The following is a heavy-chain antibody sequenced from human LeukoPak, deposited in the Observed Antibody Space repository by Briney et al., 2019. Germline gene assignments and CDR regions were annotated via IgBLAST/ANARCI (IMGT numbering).Heavy chain of an antibody. J-gene: IGHJ3*02. CDR1: GGSITSGSYY. CDR2: IYTGGTT. V-gene: IGHV4-61*02. Sequence: SSQTLSLTCSVSGGSITSGSYYWSWIRQPAGKGLEWIGRIYTGGTTNYNPSLQSRVTISVDTSKNQFSLKLSSVTAADTAVYYCARGNLVRGYLDDFGIWGQGTMVTVSS. D-gene: IGHD3-10*01. CDR3: ARGNLVRGYLDDFGI.